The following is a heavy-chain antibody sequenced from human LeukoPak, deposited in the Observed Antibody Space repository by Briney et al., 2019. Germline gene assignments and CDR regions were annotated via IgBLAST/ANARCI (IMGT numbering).Heavy chain of an antibody. CDR2: INPNSGGT. D-gene: IGHD2-2*02. CDR3: ARDVDCSSTSCYMPWFDP. Sequence: GASVKVSCKASGYTFTGYYMHWVRQAPGQGLEWMGWINPNSGGTNYAQKFQGRVTMTRDTSISTAYMELSRLRSDDTAVYYCARDVDCSSTSCYMPWFDPWGQGTLVTVSS. V-gene: IGHV1-2*02. J-gene: IGHJ5*02. CDR1: GYTFTGYY.